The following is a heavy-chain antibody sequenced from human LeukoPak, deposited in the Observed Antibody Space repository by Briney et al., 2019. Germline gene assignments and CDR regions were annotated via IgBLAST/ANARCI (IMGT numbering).Heavy chain of an antibody. V-gene: IGHV3-7*01. CDR2: IKQDGWER. J-gene: IGHJ2*01. Sequence: GGSLRLSCAASGFGFSNYWMTWVRQAPGKGLEWVADIKQDGWERYYVDSVKGRFTISRDNGKNSLYLQMNSLRAVDMAVYYCARVLRSYWYFDLWGRGTLVTVSS. CDR1: GFGFSNYW. D-gene: IGHD3-16*01. CDR3: ARVLRSYWYFDL.